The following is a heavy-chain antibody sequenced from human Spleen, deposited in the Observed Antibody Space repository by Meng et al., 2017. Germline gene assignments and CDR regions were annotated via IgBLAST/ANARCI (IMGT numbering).Heavy chain of an antibody. CDR2: IYSSGTT. CDR1: GGSISSGTYY. J-gene: IGHJ3*01. V-gene: IGHV4-61*02. Sequence: QEPGPGSVKPSQTPSLTCTVSGGSISSGTYYWSWIRQPAGKGLEWIGRIYSSGTTKYNPSLKSRVTIPVDTSKNQFSLELTSVIAADTAVYYCARETYSYGSGSYGYVFDVWGQGTMVTVSS. D-gene: IGHD3-10*01. CDR3: ARETYSYGSGSYGYVFDV.